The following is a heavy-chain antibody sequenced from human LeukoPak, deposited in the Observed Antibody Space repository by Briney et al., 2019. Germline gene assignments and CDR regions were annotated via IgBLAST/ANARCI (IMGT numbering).Heavy chain of an antibody. D-gene: IGHD2-2*01. CDR1: GYTFTGYY. V-gene: IGHV1-2*02. J-gene: IGHJ4*02. CDR2: INPNSGGT. Sequence: ASVKVSCKASGYTFTGYYMHWVQQAPGQGLEWMGWINPNSGGTNYAQKFQGRVTMTRDTSISTAYMELSRLRSDDTAVYYCAYRYCSSTSCYLDYWGQGTLVTVSS. CDR3: AYRYCSSTSCYLDY.